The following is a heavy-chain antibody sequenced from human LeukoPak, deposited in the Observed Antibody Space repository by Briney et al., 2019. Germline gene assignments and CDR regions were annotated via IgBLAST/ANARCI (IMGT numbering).Heavy chain of an antibody. J-gene: IGHJ6*03. CDR1: GYTFTGYY. CDR3: ARGVAARRSYYYDYYYYMDV. Sequence: ASVKVSCKASGYTFTGYYMHWVRQAPGQGLEWMGWINPNSGGTNYAQKFQGRVTMTRDTSISTAYMDLSRLRSDDTAVYYCARGVAARRSYYYDYYYYMDVWGKGTTVTVSS. CDR2: INPNSGGT. D-gene: IGHD6-6*01. V-gene: IGHV1-2*02.